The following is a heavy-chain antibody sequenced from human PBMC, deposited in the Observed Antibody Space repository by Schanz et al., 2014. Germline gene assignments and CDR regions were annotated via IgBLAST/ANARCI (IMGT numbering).Heavy chain of an antibody. V-gene: IGHV1-46*01. CDR3: ASSGAGYSSSWDFDY. CDR1: GYTFTSYS. D-gene: IGHD6-13*01. Sequence: QVQLVQSGAEVKKPGASVKVSCKASGYTFTSYSMHWVRQAPRQGLEWMGIINLSGGSTNNAQKFQGRLTMTRDTSTSTVYMELSSLRSEDTAVYYCASSGAGYSSSWDFDYWGQGTLVTVSS. CDR2: INLSGGST. J-gene: IGHJ4*02.